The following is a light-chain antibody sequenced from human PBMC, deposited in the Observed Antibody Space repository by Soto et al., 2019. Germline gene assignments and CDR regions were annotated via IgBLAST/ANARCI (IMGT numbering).Light chain of an antibody. J-gene: IGKJ1*01. V-gene: IGKV3-11*01. Sequence: EIVLTQSPATLSLSPGERGTLSCRASQSVNFYLAWYQQKPGQAPRLLIYDASNRATGIPARFSGSGSGTDFTLTISSLEPEDFAVYYCHQRSNWPRTFGQGTKVDI. CDR1: QSVNFY. CDR2: DAS. CDR3: HQRSNWPRT.